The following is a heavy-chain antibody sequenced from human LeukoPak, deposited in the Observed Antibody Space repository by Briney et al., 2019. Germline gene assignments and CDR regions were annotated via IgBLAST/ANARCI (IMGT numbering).Heavy chain of an antibody. Sequence: GGSLRLSCAASGFTFSSYAMSWVRQAPGKGLEWVSAISGSGGSTYYADSVKGRFTISRDNSKNTLHLQMKRLRAEDTAVYYCVKEIAVAGTGFADYWGQGTLVTVS. V-gene: IGHV3-23*01. D-gene: IGHD6-19*01. CDR1: GFTFSSYA. CDR3: VKEIAVAGTGFADY. CDR2: ISGSGGST. J-gene: IGHJ4*02.